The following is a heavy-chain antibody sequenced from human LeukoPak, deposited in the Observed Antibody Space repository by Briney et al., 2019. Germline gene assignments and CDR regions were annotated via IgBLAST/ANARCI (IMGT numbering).Heavy chain of an antibody. CDR2: IDYSGSI. V-gene: IGHV4-59*01. CDR3: ARDRRRDRLHAFDI. D-gene: IGHD1-26*01. Sequence: PSETPSLTCTVSGGTISRYYWSWIRQPPGKGLEWIAYIDYSGSINYNPSLKSRLTISLDASKNQFSLKLSSVTAADTAVYYCARDRRRDRLHAFDIWGQGTMVTVSS. CDR1: GGTISRYY. J-gene: IGHJ3*02.